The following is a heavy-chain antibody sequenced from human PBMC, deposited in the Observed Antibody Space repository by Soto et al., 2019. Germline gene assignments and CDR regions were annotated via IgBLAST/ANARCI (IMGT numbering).Heavy chain of an antibody. V-gene: IGHV4-30-4*01. CDR3: ARTVTTFHYYYYGMDV. CDR1: GGSISSGDYY. CDR2: IYYSGST. D-gene: IGHD4-17*01. Sequence: QVQLQESGPGLVKPSQTLSLTCTVSGGSISSGDYYWSWIRQPPGKGLEWIGYIYYSGSTYYNPSLKSRVTISVDTSKNQFSLKLSSVTAADTAVYYCARTVTTFHYYYYGMDVWGQGTTVTVSS. J-gene: IGHJ6*02.